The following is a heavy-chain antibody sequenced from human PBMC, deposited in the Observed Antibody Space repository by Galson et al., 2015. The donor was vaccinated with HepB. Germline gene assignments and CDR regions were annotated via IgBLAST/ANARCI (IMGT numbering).Heavy chain of an antibody. D-gene: IGHD3-3*01. Sequence: SLRLSCAASGFIVSTNYMNWVRQAPGKGLEWVSVIYSGGDTYYADSVKSRFTIARDNSKNTVYLQMSSLRPEDTAVYYCARVAVGDFWSGSYYFDSWGQGTLVTVSS. V-gene: IGHV3-66*02. CDR3: ARVAVGDFWSGSYYFDS. CDR2: IYSGGDT. J-gene: IGHJ4*02. CDR1: GFIVSTNY.